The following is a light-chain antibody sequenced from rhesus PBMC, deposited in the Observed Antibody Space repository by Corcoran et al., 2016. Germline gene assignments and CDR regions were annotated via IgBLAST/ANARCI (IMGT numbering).Light chain of an antibody. CDR1: QGITND. CDR3: QQYYSTPFT. CDR2: EAS. V-gene: IGKV1-25*01. J-gene: IGKJ3*01. Sequence: DIQMTQSPSSLSASVGYRVTITCRASQGITNDLAWYQQKPGETPKLLIYEASSLQSGIPSRLSGSGAGTDFTLTISSRQSEDFATYYCQQYYSTPFTFGPGTKLDIK.